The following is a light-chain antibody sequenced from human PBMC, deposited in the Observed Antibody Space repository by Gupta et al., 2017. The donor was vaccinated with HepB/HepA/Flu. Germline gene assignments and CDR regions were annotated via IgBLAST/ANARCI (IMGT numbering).Light chain of an antibody. CDR3: REALQNPGWT. CDR2: LGS. J-gene: IGKJ1*01. CDR1: QSLLHSTGYNY. Sequence: IVMTQSPLSLPVTPGEPASISCRSSQSLLHSTGYNYLDWYLQKPGQSPQLLIYLGSNRASGVPDRFSGSGSGKDFTLKISRGEAEDVGSYYCREALQNPGWTFGQGTKVEIK. V-gene: IGKV2-28*01.